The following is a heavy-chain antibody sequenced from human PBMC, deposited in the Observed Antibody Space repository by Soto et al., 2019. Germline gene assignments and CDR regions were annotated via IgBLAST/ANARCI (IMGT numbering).Heavy chain of an antibody. J-gene: IGHJ4*02. CDR1: GFTFSSYG. V-gene: IGHV3-23*01. CDR3: AKERGGEWAPVK. D-gene: IGHD3-16*01. Sequence: PGGSLRLSCEASGFTFSSYGMNWVRQVPGKGLQWVSAISGSGDTTYYADSVKGRFIISRDNSKDTLYLQMNSLRVEDTAVYYCAKERGGEWAPVKWGQGTVVTVSS. CDR2: ISGSGDTT.